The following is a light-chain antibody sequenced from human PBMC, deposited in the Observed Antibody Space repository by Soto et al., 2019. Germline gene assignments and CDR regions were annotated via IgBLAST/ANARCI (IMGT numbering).Light chain of an antibody. CDR1: SSDIGGYDY. Sequence: QSVLTQPASVSGSPGQSIILSCTGTSSDIGGYDYVSWYQRHPGKAPKLIIYDVNNRPSGVSNRFSGSKSGNTASLTISGLQAEDEADYYCTSYASGSSHVVFGGGTQLTVL. CDR3: TSYASGSSHVV. J-gene: IGLJ2*01. V-gene: IGLV2-14*01. CDR2: DVN.